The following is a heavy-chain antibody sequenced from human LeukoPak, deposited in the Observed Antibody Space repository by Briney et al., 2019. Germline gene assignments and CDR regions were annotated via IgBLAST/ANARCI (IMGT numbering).Heavy chain of an antibody. CDR3: AKDISAAGTANYYFDY. Sequence: GGSLRLSCAASGFTFDDYAMHWVRQAPGKGLEWVSGISWNSGSIGYADSVKGRFTISRDNAKNSLYLQMNSLRAEDTALYYCAKDISAAGTANYYFDYRGQGTLVTVSS. CDR2: ISWNSGSI. CDR1: GFTFDDYA. D-gene: IGHD6-13*01. V-gene: IGHV3-9*01. J-gene: IGHJ4*02.